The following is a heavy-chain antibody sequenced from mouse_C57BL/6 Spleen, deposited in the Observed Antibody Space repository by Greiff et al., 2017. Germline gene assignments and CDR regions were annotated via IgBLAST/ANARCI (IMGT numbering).Heavy chain of an antibody. J-gene: IGHJ1*03. D-gene: IGHD1-1*01. CDR2: IYPGDGDT. CDR1: GYAFSSYW. V-gene: IGHV1-80*01. Sequence: VQLQQSGAELVKPGASVKISCKASGYAFSSYWMNWVKQRPGKGLEWIGQIYPGDGDTNYNGKFKGKATLTADKSSSTAYMQLSSLTSEDSAVYFCARSGDYYGSSYGGYFDVWGTGTTVTVSS. CDR3: ARSGDYYGSSYGGYFDV.